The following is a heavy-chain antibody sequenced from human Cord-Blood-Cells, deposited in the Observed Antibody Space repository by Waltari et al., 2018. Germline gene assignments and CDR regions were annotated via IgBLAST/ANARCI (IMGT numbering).Heavy chain of an antibody. CDR1: GGSFSGYY. Sequence: QVQLQQWGAGLLKPSETLSLTCAVYGGSFSGYYWSWLRQPPGKGLEWIGEINHSGSTNYNPSLKSRVTISVDTSKNQFSLKLSSVTAADTAVYYCARGGSVAGNHYYYGMDVWGQGTTVTVSS. V-gene: IGHV4-34*01. CDR2: INHSGST. J-gene: IGHJ6*02. D-gene: IGHD6-19*01. CDR3: ARGGSVAGNHYYYGMDV.